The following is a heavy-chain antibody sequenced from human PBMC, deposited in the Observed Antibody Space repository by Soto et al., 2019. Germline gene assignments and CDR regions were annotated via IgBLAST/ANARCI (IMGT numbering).Heavy chain of an antibody. CDR3: AKDRSRGGNPPTTDSYLDY. V-gene: IGHV3-23*01. Sequence: PGGSLRLSCAASGFTFSSYAMSWVRQAPGKGLEWVSAISGSGGSTYYADSVKGRFTISRHNSKNTLYLQMNSLRAEDTAVYYCAKDRSRGGNPPTTDSYLDYWGQGTLVTVSP. J-gene: IGHJ4*02. D-gene: IGHD2-15*01. CDR1: GFTFSSYA. CDR2: ISGSGGST.